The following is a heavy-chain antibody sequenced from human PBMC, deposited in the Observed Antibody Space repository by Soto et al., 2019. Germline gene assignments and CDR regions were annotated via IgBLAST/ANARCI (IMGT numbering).Heavy chain of an antibody. CDR2: MNPNSGNT. D-gene: IGHD4-17*01. J-gene: IGHJ6*02. CDR3: ARAADYGDYRYYYYYGMDV. V-gene: IGHV1-8*01. CDR1: GYTFTSYD. Sequence: VKVSCKASGYTFTSYDINWVRQATGQGLEWMGWMNPNSGNTGYAQKFQGRVTMTRNTSISTAYMELSSLRSEDTAVYYCARAADYGDYRYYYYYGMDVWGQGTTVTVSS.